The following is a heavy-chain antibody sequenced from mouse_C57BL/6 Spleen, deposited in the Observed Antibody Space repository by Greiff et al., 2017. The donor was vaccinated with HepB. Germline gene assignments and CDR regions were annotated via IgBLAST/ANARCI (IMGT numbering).Heavy chain of an antibody. Sequence: EVNVVESGGGLVKPGGSLKLSCAASGFTFSSYAMSWVRQTPEKRLEWVATISDGGSYTYYPDNVKGRFTISRDNAKNNLYLQMSHLKSEDTAMYYCARENSGFAYWGQGTLVTVSA. CDR3: ARENSGFAY. CDR1: GFTFSSYA. J-gene: IGHJ3*01. CDR2: ISDGGSYT. V-gene: IGHV5-4*01.